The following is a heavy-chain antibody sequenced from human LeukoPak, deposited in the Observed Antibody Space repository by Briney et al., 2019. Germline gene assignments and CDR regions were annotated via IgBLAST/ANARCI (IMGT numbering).Heavy chain of an antibody. V-gene: IGHV4-34*01. Sequence: PSETLSLTCAVYGGSFRDYYWTWIRQPPGKGLEWIGEINHSGSTNYNPSLKSRVTISVDTSKNQFSLNVSSVTAADTAVYYCARSGRGSWFDPWGQGTLVTASP. CDR1: GGSFRDYY. CDR3: ARSGRGSWFDP. D-gene: IGHD1-26*01. J-gene: IGHJ5*02. CDR2: INHSGST.